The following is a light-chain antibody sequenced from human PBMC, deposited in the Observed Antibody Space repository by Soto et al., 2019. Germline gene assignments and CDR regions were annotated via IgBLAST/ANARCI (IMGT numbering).Light chain of an antibody. CDR3: QQFGDSPYT. V-gene: IGKV3-20*01. CDR2: GAS. J-gene: IGKJ2*01. CDR1: QSVSSSY. Sequence: EIGWTQSPGTLSLSPGERATLACRASQSVSSSYLAWYQQKPGQTPRLLIYGASSRSTGIPDRFSGSGSGTDFTLTISRLEPEDFAVYYCQQFGDSPYTFGQGTKLDIK.